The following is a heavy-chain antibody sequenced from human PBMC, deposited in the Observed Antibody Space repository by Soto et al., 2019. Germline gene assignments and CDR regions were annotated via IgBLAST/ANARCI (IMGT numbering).Heavy chain of an antibody. CDR2: ISAYNGNT. Sequence: ASVKVSCKASGYTFTSYGISWVRQAPGQGLEWMGWISAYNGNTNYAQKLQGRVTMTTDTSTSTAYMELRSLRSDDTAVYYCARVIAVAGYNWFDPWGQGTLVTVSS. V-gene: IGHV1-18*01. D-gene: IGHD6-19*01. J-gene: IGHJ5*02. CDR3: ARVIAVAGYNWFDP. CDR1: GYTFTSYG.